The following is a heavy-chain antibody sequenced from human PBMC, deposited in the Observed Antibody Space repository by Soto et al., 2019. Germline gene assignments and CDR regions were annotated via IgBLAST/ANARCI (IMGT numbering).Heavy chain of an antibody. CDR3: VKGISYPDY. CDR2: VSKSGDGT. J-gene: IGHJ4*01. D-gene: IGHD3-10*01. V-gene: IGHV3-23*01. Sequence: EVQLLESGGGLVQPGGSLRLSCAASGFTFTSQAMSWVRQAPGKGLEWVAGVSKSGDGTYYTDSVKGRFSISRDNSKNTLHLQMNILRAEDTAVYYCVKGISYPDYWGQGTLVTVSS. CDR1: GFTFTSQA.